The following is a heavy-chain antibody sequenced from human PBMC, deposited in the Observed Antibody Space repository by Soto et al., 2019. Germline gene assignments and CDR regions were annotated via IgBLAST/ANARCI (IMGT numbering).Heavy chain of an antibody. D-gene: IGHD3-22*01. Sequence: EVQLLESGGGLVQTRGSVRLSCAARGFTSTNYAPSWARQAPGMGLEWVSSISVSGGTYYADSVKGRSTISRDSSKNTLYLQMNSLRAEDTAVYYCAKDQYDSDVYHWFADIWGPGTMLTVSS. CDR3: AKDQYDSDVYHWFADI. CDR2: ISVSGGT. V-gene: IGHV3-23*01. CDR1: GFTSTNYA. J-gene: IGHJ3*02.